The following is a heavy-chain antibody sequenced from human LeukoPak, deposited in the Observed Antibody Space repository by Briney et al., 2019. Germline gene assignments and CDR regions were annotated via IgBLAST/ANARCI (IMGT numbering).Heavy chain of an antibody. CDR3: ARDRETRTSDS. Sequence: GGSLRLSCAASGFSVSSNYMSWVRQAPGKGLEWVSVTYSGGSTYYADSVKGRFTISRDSSKNTVYLQMNSLRAEDTAVYYCARDRETRTSDSWGQGTLVTVSS. V-gene: IGHV3-66*01. D-gene: IGHD1-7*01. CDR2: TYSGGST. CDR1: GFSVSSNY. J-gene: IGHJ4*02.